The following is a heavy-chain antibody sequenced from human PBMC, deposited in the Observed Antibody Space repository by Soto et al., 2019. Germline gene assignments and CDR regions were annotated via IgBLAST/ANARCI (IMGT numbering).Heavy chain of an antibody. CDR2: ISYDGSNK. J-gene: IGHJ6*02. CDR3: AKEREVTGTVGGMDV. CDR1: GFTFSSYG. D-gene: IGHD1-20*01. V-gene: IGHV3-30*18. Sequence: LRLSCAASGFTFSSYGMHWVRQAPGKGLEWVAVISYDGSNKYYADSVKGRFTISRDNSKNTLYLQMNSLRAEDTAVYYCAKEREVTGTVGGMDVWGQGTTVTVSS.